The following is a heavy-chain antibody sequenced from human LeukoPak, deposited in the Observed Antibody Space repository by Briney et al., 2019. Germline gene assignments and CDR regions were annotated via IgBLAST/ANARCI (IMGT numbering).Heavy chain of an antibody. CDR2: ISYDGSNK. Sequence: GRSLRLSCAASGFTFSSYAMHWVRQAPGKGLEWVAVISYDGSNKYYADSVKGRFTISRDNSKNTLYLQMNSLRAEDTAVYYCAREGEGFWSGYTFDYWGQGTLVTVSS. CDR3: AREGEGFWSGYTFDY. V-gene: IGHV3-30-3*01. J-gene: IGHJ4*02. D-gene: IGHD3-3*01. CDR1: GFTFSSYA.